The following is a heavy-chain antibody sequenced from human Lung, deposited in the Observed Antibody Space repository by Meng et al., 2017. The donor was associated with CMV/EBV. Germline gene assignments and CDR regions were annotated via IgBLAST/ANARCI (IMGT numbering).Heavy chain of an antibody. CDR1: GFTFNTYY. CDR3: ARVSKGGSYRFDP. CDR2: INPSGGSS. V-gene: IGHV1-46*02. Sequence: QVWAGAEVKKPWASVRVSGKASGFTFNTYYLHWVRQAPGQGLEWMGVINPSGGSSIYAQRFQGRVTMTGDTSTTTVYMDLSSLRSEDTAVYYCARVSKGGSYRFDPWGQGTLVTVSS. J-gene: IGHJ5*02. D-gene: IGHD1-26*01.